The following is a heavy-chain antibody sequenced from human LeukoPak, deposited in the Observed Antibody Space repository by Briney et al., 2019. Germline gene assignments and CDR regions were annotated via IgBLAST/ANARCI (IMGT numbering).Heavy chain of an antibody. CDR1: GFTVSSNY. D-gene: IGHD3-10*01. Sequence: PGGSLRLSCAASGFTVSSNYMSWVRQAPGKGLEWVSVIYSGGSTYYADSVKGRFTISRDNAKNSLYLQMNSLTVEDTAVYYCVRERYHGSGAPKYDYWGQGTLVTVSS. V-gene: IGHV3-66*01. CDR3: VRERYHGSGAPKYDY. J-gene: IGHJ4*02. CDR2: IYSGGST.